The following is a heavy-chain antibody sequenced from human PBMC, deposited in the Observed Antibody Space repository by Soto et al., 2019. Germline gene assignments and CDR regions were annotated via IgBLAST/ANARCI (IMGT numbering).Heavy chain of an antibody. CDR2: LYYGGST. V-gene: IGHV4-39*01. D-gene: IGHD1-26*01. CDR1: GGSISSSGSY. Sequence: SETLSLTCTVSGGSISSSGSYWGWVRQSPGKGLEWIGSLYYGGSTFYNPSLKSRVTISLDTSKNQFSLRLTSVTAADTAIYYCARQLPVGATSWFDPWGQGTLVTVSS. J-gene: IGHJ5*02. CDR3: ARQLPVGATSWFDP.